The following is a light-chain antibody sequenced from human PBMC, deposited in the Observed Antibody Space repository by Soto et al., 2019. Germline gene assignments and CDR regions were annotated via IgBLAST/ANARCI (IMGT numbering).Light chain of an antibody. J-gene: IGKJ4*01. V-gene: IGKV1-39*01. Sequence: DIQMTQSPSSLSASVGDRVTITCRASQSISSYLNWDQQKPGQAPKLLLYAASSLQSGVPSRFSGSGSGTDFTLTISSLQPEDFATYYCQQSYSTRLTFGGGTKVEIK. CDR2: AAS. CDR3: QQSYSTRLT. CDR1: QSISSY.